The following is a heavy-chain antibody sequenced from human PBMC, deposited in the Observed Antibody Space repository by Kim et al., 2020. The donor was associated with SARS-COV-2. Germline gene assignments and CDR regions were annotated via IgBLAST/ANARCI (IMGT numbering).Heavy chain of an antibody. D-gene: IGHD3-9*01. CDR3: AAYYDILTGYYVSYDY. V-gene: IGHV3-48*03. CDR1: GFTFSSYE. CDR2: ISSSGSTI. J-gene: IGHJ4*02. Sequence: GGSLRLSCAASGFTFSSYEMNWVRQAPGKGLEWVSYISSSGSTIYYADSVKGRFTISRDNAKNSLYLQMNSLRAEDTAVYYCAAYYDILTGYYVSYDYWGQGTLVTVSS.